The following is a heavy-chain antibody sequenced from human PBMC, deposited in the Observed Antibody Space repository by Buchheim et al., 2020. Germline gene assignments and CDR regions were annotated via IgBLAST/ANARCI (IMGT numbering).Heavy chain of an antibody. CDR2: IKEDGSEG. Sequence: EVQLVESGGGLVQPGGSLRLSCAASGFTFSSYWMTWVRQAPGKGLEWVANIKEDGSEGYYVDSVKGRFTISRDNAMNSLFLPMSSLRAEDTAVYYCARGTRDYYGMDVWGKGTT. CDR3: ARGTRDYYGMDV. V-gene: IGHV3-7*01. CDR1: GFTFSSYW. J-gene: IGHJ6*04.